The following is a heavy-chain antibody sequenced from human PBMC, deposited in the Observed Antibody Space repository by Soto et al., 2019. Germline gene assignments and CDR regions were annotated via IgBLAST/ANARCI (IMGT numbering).Heavy chain of an antibody. D-gene: IGHD3-9*01. CDR3: ARLYPYYDILTGSQLYAFDI. CDR1: GDSISSXX. J-gene: IGHJ3*02. CDR2: IYYSGST. Sequence: QVQLQGSGPGLVKPSETLSLTCSVSGDSISSXXXXXXRQPPGKGXEWIGYIYYSGSTNYNPSLKSRVTIXVDTXRNQFSLKXTXXTAAXTAVYYCARLYPYYDILTGSQLYAFDIWGQGTMVTVSS. V-gene: IGHV4-59*01.